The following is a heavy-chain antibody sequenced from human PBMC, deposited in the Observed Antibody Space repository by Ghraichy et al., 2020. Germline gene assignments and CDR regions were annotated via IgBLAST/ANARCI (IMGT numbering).Heavy chain of an antibody. V-gene: IGHV4-30-2*01. Sequence: LSLTCAVSGGSISSGAFSWSWIRQPPGKGLEWIGNIHHSGATYHNPSLKSRVTISVDSSKNQFSLKLSSVTAADTAVYYCARNGVGATLYYFDYWGQGTLVTVSS. D-gene: IGHD1-26*01. J-gene: IGHJ4*02. CDR3: ARNGVGATLYYFDY. CDR2: IHHSGAT. CDR1: GGSISSGAFS.